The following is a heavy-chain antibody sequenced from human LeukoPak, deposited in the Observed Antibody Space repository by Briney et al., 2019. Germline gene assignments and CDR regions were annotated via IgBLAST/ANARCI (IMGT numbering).Heavy chain of an antibody. CDR3: ARGPGGRDGYISGYDDY. V-gene: IGHV1-8*01. J-gene: IGHJ4*02. D-gene: IGHD5-24*01. Sequence: ASLKVSCKASGYTFTSYDINWVRQATGQGLEWMGWMNPNSGNTGYAQKFQGRVTMTRNTSISTAYMELSSLRSEDTAVYYCARGPGGRDGYISGYDDYWGQGTLVTVSS. CDR2: MNPNSGNT. CDR1: GYTFTSYD.